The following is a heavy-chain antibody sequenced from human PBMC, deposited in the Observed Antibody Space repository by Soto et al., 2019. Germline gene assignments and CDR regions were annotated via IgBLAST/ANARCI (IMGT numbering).Heavy chain of an antibody. D-gene: IGHD3-10*01. CDR1: GYIFTSYG. CDR2: ISNYNGIT. CDR3: AESMGGSGTYVS. J-gene: IGHJ4*02. V-gene: IGHV1-18*01. Sequence: QVELVQSGAEVKKPGASVKVSCKASGYIFTSYGISWVRQAPGAGLEWMGWISNYNGITNYAQKVQGRVTLTTDRSTSTAYMELRSLRSDDTAVYYCAESMGGSGTYVSWGQGTLVTVYS.